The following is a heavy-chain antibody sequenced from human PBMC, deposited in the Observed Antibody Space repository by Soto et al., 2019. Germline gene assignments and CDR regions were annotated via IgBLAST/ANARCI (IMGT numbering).Heavy chain of an antibody. CDR1: GGSFSGYY. Sequence: QVQLQQWGAGLLKPSETLSLTCAVYGGSFSGYYWSWLRQPPGKGLEWIGEINHSGSTNYNPSLKSRVTISVDTSKNQFSLKLSSVTAADTAVYYCARADSVVVPADKIRYYFDYWGQGTLVTVSS. CDR2: INHSGST. D-gene: IGHD2-2*01. J-gene: IGHJ4*02. CDR3: ARADSVVVPADKIRYYFDY. V-gene: IGHV4-34*01.